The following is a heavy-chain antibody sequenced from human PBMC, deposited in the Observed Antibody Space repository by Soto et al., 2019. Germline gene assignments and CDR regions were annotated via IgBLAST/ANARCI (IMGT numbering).Heavy chain of an antibody. Sequence: SETLSLTCTVSGGSISSGGYYWSWIRQHPGKGLEWIGYIYYSGSTYYNPSLKSRVTISVDTSKNQFSLKLSSVTAADTAVYYCARGGYVDTALSYFDYWGQGTLVTVSS. J-gene: IGHJ4*02. CDR3: ARGGYVDTALSYFDY. CDR2: IYYSGST. D-gene: IGHD5-18*01. CDR1: GGSISSGGYY. V-gene: IGHV4-31*03.